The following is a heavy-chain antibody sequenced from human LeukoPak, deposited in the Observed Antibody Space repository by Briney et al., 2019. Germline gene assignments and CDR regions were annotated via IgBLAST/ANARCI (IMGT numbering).Heavy chain of an antibody. D-gene: IGHD1-20*01. CDR3: AKEYNWTLYYYYGMDV. J-gene: IGHJ6*02. V-gene: IGHV3-30*18. CDR2: ISYDGSNK. CDR1: GFTFSSYG. Sequence: GRSLRLSCAASGFTFSSYGMHWVRRAPGKGLEWVAVISYDGSNKYYADSVKGRFTISRDNSKNTLYLQMNSLRAEDTAVYYCAKEYNWTLYYYYGMDVWGQGTTVTVSS.